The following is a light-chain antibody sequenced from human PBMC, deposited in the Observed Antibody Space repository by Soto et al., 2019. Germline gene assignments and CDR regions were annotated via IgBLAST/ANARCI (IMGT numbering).Light chain of an antibody. CDR2: EVS. V-gene: IGLV2-14*01. Sequence: QSVLTQPASVSGSPGQSITISCTGTSSDVGGYNYVSWYQQHPGKAPKLMIYEVSHRPSGVSNRFSGSKSGNTASLTISGLQAEDEADYYCSSYTDRSSWVFGGGTKLTVL. CDR1: SSDVGGYNY. J-gene: IGLJ3*02. CDR3: SSYTDRSSWV.